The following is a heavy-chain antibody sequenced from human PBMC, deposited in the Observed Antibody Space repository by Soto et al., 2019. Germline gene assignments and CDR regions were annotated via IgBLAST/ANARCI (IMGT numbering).Heavy chain of an antibody. Sequence: GGSLRLSCAASGFTFSSYGMHWVRQAPGKGLEWVAVIWYDGSNKYYADSVKGRFTISRDNSKNTLYLQMNSLRAEDTAVYYCARDFRSRSGYDRESFDYWGQGTLVTVSS. CDR1: GFTFSSYG. V-gene: IGHV3-33*01. CDR3: ARDFRSRSGYDRESFDY. J-gene: IGHJ4*02. CDR2: IWYDGSNK. D-gene: IGHD5-12*01.